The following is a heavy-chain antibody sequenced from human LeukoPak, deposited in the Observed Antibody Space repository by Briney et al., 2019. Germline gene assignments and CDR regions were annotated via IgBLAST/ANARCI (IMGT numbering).Heavy chain of an antibody. CDR1: GFSLSSFG. J-gene: IGHJ6*02. V-gene: IGHV3-21*01. CDR2: ISSGTTYI. CDR3: AREADRFGMDV. Sequence: GGSLRLSCAASGFSLSSFGMNWVRQAPGKGLEWVSSISSGTTYIYYADSVKGRFTISRDNAKNSLYLQMYSLRAEDTAVYYCAREADRFGMDVWGQGTTVTVSS.